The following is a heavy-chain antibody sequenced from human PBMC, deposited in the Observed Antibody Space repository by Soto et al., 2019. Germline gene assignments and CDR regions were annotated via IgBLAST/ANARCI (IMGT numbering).Heavy chain of an antibody. CDR1: GFRFWTYS. D-gene: IGHD2-2*01. V-gene: IGHV3-23*01. J-gene: IGHJ3*01. Sequence: VKLLESGGGLVQPGESLRLSCAASGFRFWTYSMSWVRQAPGRGLEWVSGISGDGSATSYADSLKGRFTVSRDNSKDTLFLQMTTLRVEDTAVYYCAKTRLYAPTDYPRDGFDVWGPGTAVTVS. CDR3: AKTRLYAPTDYPRDGFDV. CDR2: ISGDGSAT.